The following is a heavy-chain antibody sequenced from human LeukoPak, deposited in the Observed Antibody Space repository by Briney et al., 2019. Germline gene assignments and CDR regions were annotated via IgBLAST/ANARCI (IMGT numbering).Heavy chain of an antibody. J-gene: IGHJ6*03. CDR3: ARRSGVRVTYYYYYFYMDV. CDR2: INQDGGEK. Sequence: PGGSLRLSCAASGFTFSSYWMSWVHQAPGKGLEWVANINQDGGEKYYVDSVKGRFTISRDNAKKSLYLQMNSLRAEDTAVYYCARRSGVRVTYYYYYFYMDVWGKGTTVTVSS. V-gene: IGHV3-7*01. CDR1: GFTFSSYW. D-gene: IGHD3-10*01.